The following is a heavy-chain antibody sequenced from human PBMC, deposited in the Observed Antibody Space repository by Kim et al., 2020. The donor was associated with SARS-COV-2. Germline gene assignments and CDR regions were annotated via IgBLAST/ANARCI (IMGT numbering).Heavy chain of an antibody. Sequence: SETLSLTCSVSGASVSNNDYSWGWIRQPPGEGLEWIGTIYYTGRNYYNPSLSSRVTMSVDTSKKQFSLKLSSVTAADTAVYYCAKHEVSFTIGLMTKIWFDPWGQGTLVTVSS. CDR1: GASVSNNDYS. CDR3: AKHEVSFTIGLMTKIWFDP. V-gene: IGHV4-39*01. D-gene: IGHD3-16*01. J-gene: IGHJ5*02. CDR2: IYYTGRN.